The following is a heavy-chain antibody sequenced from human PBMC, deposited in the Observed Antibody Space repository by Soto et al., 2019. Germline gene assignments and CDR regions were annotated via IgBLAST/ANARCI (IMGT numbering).Heavy chain of an antibody. J-gene: IGHJ3*02. Sequence: QVQLQESGPGLVKPSQTLSLTCTVSGGSISSGDYYWSWIRQPPGKGLEWIGYIYYSGSTYYNPSLKSRVTITVHTSKNQFSLNLSSVTAADTAVYYCTKGNTVTLGLLAFDIWGQGTMVTVSS. CDR2: IYYSGST. CDR1: GGSISSGDYY. CDR3: TKGNTVTLGLLAFDI. D-gene: IGHD4-17*01. V-gene: IGHV4-30-4*01.